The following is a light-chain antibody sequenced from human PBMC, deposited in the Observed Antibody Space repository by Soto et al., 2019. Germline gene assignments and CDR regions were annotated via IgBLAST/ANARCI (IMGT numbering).Light chain of an antibody. CDR1: SSNIGGTNY. J-gene: IGLJ2*01. CDR3: ASWDDRLGAVI. Sequence: QPVLTQPPSASGTPGQKVFISCSGSSSNIGGTNYAYWYQQLPGAAPKLLMHSNNLRPSGVPERISGSKFGTAASLVISGLRSEDEAVYYCASWDDRLGAVIFGGGTKLTVL. V-gene: IGLV1-47*02. CDR2: SNN.